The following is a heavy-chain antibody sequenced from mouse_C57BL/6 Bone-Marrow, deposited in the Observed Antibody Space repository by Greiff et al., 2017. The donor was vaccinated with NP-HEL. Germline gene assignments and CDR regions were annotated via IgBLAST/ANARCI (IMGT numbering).Heavy chain of an antibody. J-gene: IGHJ4*01. V-gene: IGHV1-53*01. CDR1: GYTFTSYW. Sequence: QVQLQQPGTELVKPGASVKLSCKASGYTFTSYWMLWVKQRPGQGLEWIGNINPSNGGTNYNEKFKSKATLTVDKSSSTAYMQLSSLTSEDSAVYYCARSGYYYYGSSSCYYAMDYWGQGTSVTVSS. D-gene: IGHD1-1*01. CDR3: ARSGYYYYGSSSCYYAMDY. CDR2: INPSNGGT.